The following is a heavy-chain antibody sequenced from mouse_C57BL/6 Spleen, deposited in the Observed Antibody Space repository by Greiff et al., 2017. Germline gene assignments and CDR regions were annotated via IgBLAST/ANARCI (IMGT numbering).Heavy chain of an antibody. D-gene: IGHD1-1*01. CDR3: ARRSRPHWYFDV. CDR2: ISYDGSN. Sequence: ESGPGLVKPSQSLSLTCSVTGYSITSGYYWNWIRQFPGNKLEWMGYISYDGSNNYNPSLKNRISITRDTSKNQFFLKLNSVTTEDTATYYCARRSRPHWYFDVWGTGTTVTVSS. CDR1: GYSITSGYY. V-gene: IGHV3-6*01. J-gene: IGHJ1*03.